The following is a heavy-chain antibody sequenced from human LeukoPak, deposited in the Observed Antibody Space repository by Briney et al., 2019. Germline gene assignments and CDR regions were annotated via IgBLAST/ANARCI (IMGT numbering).Heavy chain of an antibody. CDR2: IYYSGRT. CDR1: GGSISNYY. V-gene: IGHV4-59*01. J-gene: IGHJ4*02. CDR3: ARTLDDGTLDY. D-gene: IGHD1-1*01. Sequence: SERLSLTCTVSGGSISNYYWSWIRQPPGKGLEWVAYIYYSGRTTYNPSLKSRVTISVDTSKNQFSLKLSSVTAADTAVYYCARTLDDGTLDYWGQGTLVTVSS.